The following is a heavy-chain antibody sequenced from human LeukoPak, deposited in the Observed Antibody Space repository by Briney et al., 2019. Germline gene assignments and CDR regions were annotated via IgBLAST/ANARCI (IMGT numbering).Heavy chain of an antibody. CDR1: GYTFTSYG. D-gene: IGHD3-22*01. Sequence: ASVKVSCKASGYTFTSYGISWVRQAPGQGLEWMGWISAYNGNTNYAQKLQGRVTMTTDTSTSTAYMELSSLRSEDTAVYYCATGLYYYDSSGTKTNDYWGQGTLVTVSS. CDR3: ATGLYYYDSSGTKTNDY. J-gene: IGHJ4*02. CDR2: ISAYNGNT. V-gene: IGHV1-18*01.